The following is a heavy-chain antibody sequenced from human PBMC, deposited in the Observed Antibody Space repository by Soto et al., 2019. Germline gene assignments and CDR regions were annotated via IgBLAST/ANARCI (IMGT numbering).Heavy chain of an antibody. CDR1: GFSFSNYG. Sequence: SLRISCAASGFSFSNYGMHWVRQAPGRGLEWVAVIYYDGSKKFSADSVKGRFTISRDNFRNTVYLQMNSLRAEDTAVYYCAKDGAVTPNNYYYYYGMDVWGQGTTVTVSS. D-gene: IGHD4-4*01. V-gene: IGHV3-33*06. CDR3: AKDGAVTPNNYYYYYGMDV. CDR2: IYYDGSKK. J-gene: IGHJ6*02.